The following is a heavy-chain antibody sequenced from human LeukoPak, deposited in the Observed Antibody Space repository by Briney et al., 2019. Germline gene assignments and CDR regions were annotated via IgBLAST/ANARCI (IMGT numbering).Heavy chain of an antibody. CDR1: GDSISSYY. V-gene: IGHV4-59*01. J-gene: IGHJ4*02. D-gene: IGHD5-24*01. CDR2: IYYSGST. Sequence: SETLSLTCTVSGDSISSYYWSWIRQPPGKGLEWIGYIYYSGSTNYNPSLKSRVTISVDTSKNQFSLKLSSVTAADTAVYYCARGGGRWLPENDYWGQGTLVTVSS. CDR3: ARGGGRWLPENDY.